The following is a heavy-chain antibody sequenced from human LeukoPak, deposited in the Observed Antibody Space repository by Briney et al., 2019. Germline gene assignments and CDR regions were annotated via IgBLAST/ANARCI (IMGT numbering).Heavy chain of an antibody. Sequence: SETLSLTCTVSGGSINSYYWNWIRQPRGKGLEWIGYIYYSGSTNYNPSLRSRVTISLDTSKKQFSLKLSSVTAADTAIYYCAREGGTVPDYWGQGTLVTVSS. CDR1: GGSINSYY. J-gene: IGHJ4*02. V-gene: IGHV4-59*01. CDR3: AREGGTVPDY. D-gene: IGHD4-17*01. CDR2: IYYSGST.